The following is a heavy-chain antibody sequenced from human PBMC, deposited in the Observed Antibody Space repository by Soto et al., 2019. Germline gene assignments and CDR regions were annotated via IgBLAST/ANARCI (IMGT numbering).Heavy chain of an antibody. V-gene: IGHV3-48*02. CDR2: ISSSSSTI. CDR1: GFTFSSYS. J-gene: IGHJ4*02. Sequence: EVQLVESGGGLVQPGGSLRLSCAASGFTFSSYSMNWVRQAPGKGLEWVSYISSSSSTIYYADSVKGRFTISRDNAKNSLYLQMNSLRDEDTAVYYCARVACVYSSGCLDYWGQGTPVTVSS. D-gene: IGHD6-19*01. CDR3: ARVACVYSSGCLDY.